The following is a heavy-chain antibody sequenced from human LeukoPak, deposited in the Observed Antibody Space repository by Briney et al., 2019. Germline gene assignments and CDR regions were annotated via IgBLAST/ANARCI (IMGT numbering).Heavy chain of an antibody. CDR3: ARASPDIVGAMYYFDY. D-gene: IGHD1-26*01. CDR2: ISSNGGST. J-gene: IGHJ4*02. V-gene: IGHV3-64*01. Sequence: GGSLRLSCAASGFTFSSYEMNWVRQAPGKGLEYVSAISSNGGSTYYANSVKGRFTISRDNSKNTLYLQMGSLRAEDMAAYYCARASPDIVGAMYYFDYWGQGTLVTVSS. CDR1: GFTFSSYE.